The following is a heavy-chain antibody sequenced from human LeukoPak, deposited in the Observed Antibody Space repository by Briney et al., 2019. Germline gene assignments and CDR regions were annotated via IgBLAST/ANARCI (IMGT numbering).Heavy chain of an antibody. J-gene: IGHJ4*02. Sequence: SETLSLTCTVSGGSISSYYWSWIRQPPRKGLEWIGYIYYSGSTNYNPSLKSRVTTSVDTSKNQFSLKLSSVTAADTAVYYCARVSGYDWESFYDYWGQGTLVTVSS. D-gene: IGHD5-12*01. V-gene: IGHV4-59*01. CDR2: IYYSGST. CDR1: GGSISSYY. CDR3: ARVSGYDWESFYDY.